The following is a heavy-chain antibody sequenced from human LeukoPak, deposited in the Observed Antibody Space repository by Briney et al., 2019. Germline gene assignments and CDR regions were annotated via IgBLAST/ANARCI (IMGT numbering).Heavy chain of an antibody. Sequence: HPGGSLRLSCAASGFTFSSYGTHWVRQAPGKGLEWVAVIWYDGSNKYYADSVKGRFTISRDNSKNTLYLQMNSLRAEDTAVYYCAKGENYDFWSGYFDYSGQGTLVTVSS. J-gene: IGHJ4*02. CDR3: AKGENYDFWSGYFDY. CDR2: IWYDGSNK. CDR1: GFTFSSYG. V-gene: IGHV3-33*06. D-gene: IGHD3-3*01.